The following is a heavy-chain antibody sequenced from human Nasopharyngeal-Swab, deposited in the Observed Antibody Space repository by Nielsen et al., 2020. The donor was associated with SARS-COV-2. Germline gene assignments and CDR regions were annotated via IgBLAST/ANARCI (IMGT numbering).Heavy chain of an antibody. CDR3: ARDHKGSSPYFDY. D-gene: IGHD6-6*01. V-gene: IGHV3-11*06. J-gene: IGHJ4*02. CDR2: ISSSSSYT. CDR1: GFTFSDYY. Sequence: GGSLRLSCAASGFTFSDYYMSWIRQAPGKGLEWVSYISSSSSYTNYADSVKGRFTISRDNAKNSLYLQMNSLRAEDTAVYYCARDHKGSSPYFDYWGQGTLVTVSS.